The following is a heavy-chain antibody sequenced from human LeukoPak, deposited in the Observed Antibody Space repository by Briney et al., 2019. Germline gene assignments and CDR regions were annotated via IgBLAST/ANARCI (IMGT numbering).Heavy chain of an antibody. CDR2: IIPIFGTA. V-gene: IGHV1-69*05. CDR1: GGTFSSYA. D-gene: IGHD3-10*01. J-gene: IGHJ4*02. Sequence: ASVKVSCKASGGTFSSYAISWVRQAPGQGLEWMGGIIPIFGTANYAQEFQGRVTITTDESTSTAYMELSSLRSEDTAVYYCARELLDGAFDYWGQGTLVTVSS. CDR3: ARELLDGAFDY.